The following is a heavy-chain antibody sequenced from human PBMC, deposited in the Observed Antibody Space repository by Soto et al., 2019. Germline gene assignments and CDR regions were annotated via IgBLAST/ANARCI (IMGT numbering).Heavy chain of an antibody. D-gene: IGHD4-4*01. CDR2: IIPMFAAT. Sequence: QVQLAQSGAEVRKPGSSVKVSCRASGGSFSDFAFSWVRQAPGQGLEWMWGIIPMFAATKYAQRFQGRVTITEDASTRTVYLALSSLTSDDSAVYYCARGGIVAVPASLSSYDDYTNYRFDSWGQGTLVSVSS. J-gene: IGHJ4*02. CDR3: ARGGIVAVPASLSSYDDYTNYRFDS. V-gene: IGHV1-69*01. CDR1: GGSFSDFA.